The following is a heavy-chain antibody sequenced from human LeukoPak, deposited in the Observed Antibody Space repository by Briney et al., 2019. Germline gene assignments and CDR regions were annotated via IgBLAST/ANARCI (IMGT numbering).Heavy chain of an antibody. CDR1: GYSISSGYY. D-gene: IGHD3-16*01. CDR2: IYHSGST. CDR3: ASAITYYYDL. Sequence: SETLSLTCTVSGYSISSGYYWGWIRQPPGKGLEWIGSIYHSGSTYYNPSLKSRVTISVDTSKNQFSLKLSSVTAADTAVYYCASAITYYYDLWGQGTLVTVSS. V-gene: IGHV4-38-2*02. J-gene: IGHJ4*02.